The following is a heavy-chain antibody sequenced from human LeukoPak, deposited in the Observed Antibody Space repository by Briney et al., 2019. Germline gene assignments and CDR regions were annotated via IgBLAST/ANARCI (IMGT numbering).Heavy chain of an antibody. V-gene: IGHV3-21*01. CDR1: GSTFSNYW. CDR3: ARVPGSSWY. Sequence: GSLRLSCAASGSTFSNYWMHWVRQAPGKGLEWVSSISSSSSYIYYADSVKGRFTISRDNAKNSLYLQMNSLRAEDTAVYYCARVPGSSWYGGQGTLVTVSS. CDR2: ISSSSSYI. D-gene: IGHD6-13*01. J-gene: IGHJ4*02.